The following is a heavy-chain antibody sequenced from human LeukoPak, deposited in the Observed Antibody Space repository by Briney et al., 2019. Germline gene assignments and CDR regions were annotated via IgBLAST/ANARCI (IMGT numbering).Heavy chain of an antibody. V-gene: IGHV3-23*01. D-gene: IGHD6-19*01. J-gene: IGHJ3*02. CDR3: AKVLAVTGTPGGDAFDI. CDR2: VSDSGGST. Sequence: GGSLRLSCAASGFTFSSYAMSCVRQAPGKGLEWVSAVSDSGGSTYYEDCVKGRFAISRDNPKNTMYIQMHSLRSEDRAVYHFAKVLAVTGTPGGDAFDIWGQGTMVTVSS. CDR1: GFTFSSYA.